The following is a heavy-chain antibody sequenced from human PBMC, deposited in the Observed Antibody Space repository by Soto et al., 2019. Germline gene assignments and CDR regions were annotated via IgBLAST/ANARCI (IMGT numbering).Heavy chain of an antibody. CDR1: GFTFSSYG. D-gene: IGHD3-9*01. CDR2: ISYDGSNK. J-gene: IGHJ4*02. CDR3: AKNYDILTGYYPFDY. V-gene: IGHV3-30*18. Sequence: GGSLRLSCAASGFTFSSYGMHWVRQAPGKGLEWVAVISYDGSNKNYADSGKGRFTISRDNSKNTLYLQMNSLRAQDKAVYYCAKNYDILTGYYPFDYWGQGTLVTVSS.